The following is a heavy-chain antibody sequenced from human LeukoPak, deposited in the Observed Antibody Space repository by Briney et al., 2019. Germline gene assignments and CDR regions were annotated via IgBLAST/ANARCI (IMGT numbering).Heavy chain of an antibody. Sequence: ASVKVSCKASGGTFSSYAICWVRQAPGQGLEWMGGIIPIFGTANYAQKFQGRVTITADESTSTAYMELSSLRSEDTAVYYCERDRDFQSGQTDDAFDIWGQAKMVTVSS. D-gene: IGHD3-3*01. J-gene: IGHJ3*02. CDR2: IIPIFGTA. CDR1: GGTFSSYA. CDR3: ERDRDFQSGQTDDAFDI. V-gene: IGHV1-69*13.